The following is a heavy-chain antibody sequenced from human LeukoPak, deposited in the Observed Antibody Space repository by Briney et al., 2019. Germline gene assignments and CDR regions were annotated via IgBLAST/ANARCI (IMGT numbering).Heavy chain of an antibody. D-gene: IGHD6-19*01. V-gene: IGHV4-59*12. CDR1: GVSISSYY. Sequence: SETLSLTCSVSGVSISSYYWSWIRQPPGKGLEWIGYIFYSGSTNYNPSLKSRVTISVDTSKNQFSLKLSSVTAADTAVYYCARGPGAVADYWGQGTLVTVSS. J-gene: IGHJ4*02. CDR2: IFYSGST. CDR3: ARGPGAVADY.